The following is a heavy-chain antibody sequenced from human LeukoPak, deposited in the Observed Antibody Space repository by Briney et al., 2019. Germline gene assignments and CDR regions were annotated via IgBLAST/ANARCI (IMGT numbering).Heavy chain of an antibody. CDR2: IKQDGSEK. D-gene: IGHD1-26*01. J-gene: IGHJ4*02. Sequence: GGSLRLSCAASGFTFSSYWMSWVRQAPGKGLEWVANIKQDGSEKYYVDSVKGRFTISRDNAKNSLYLQMNSLRAEDTAVYYCARDCGAVGTTFFLCWAGSHDYWGQGTLVTVSS. CDR3: ARDCGAVGTTFFLCWAGSHDY. V-gene: IGHV3-7*01. CDR1: GFTFSSYW.